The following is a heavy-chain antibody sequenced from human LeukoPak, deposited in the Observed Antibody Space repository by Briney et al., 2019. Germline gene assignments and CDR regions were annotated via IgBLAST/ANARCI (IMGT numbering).Heavy chain of an antibody. V-gene: IGHV3-7*01. CDR1: GFNFCSYW. Sequence: GSLRLSCAASGFNFCSYWMSWVRQAPGKGLEWVAKIKPDGSEKYYVDSVKGRFSLSRDNAKNSLYLLMNSLRAEDTAVYYCARYYCTTASRWLFDYWGQGTLVTVSS. CDR2: IKPDGSEK. D-gene: IGHD3-16*01. CDR3: ARYYCTTASRWLFDY. J-gene: IGHJ4*02.